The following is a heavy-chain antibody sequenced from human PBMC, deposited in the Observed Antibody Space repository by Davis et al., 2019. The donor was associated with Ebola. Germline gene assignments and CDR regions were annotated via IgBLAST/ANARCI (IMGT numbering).Heavy chain of an antibody. CDR3: ARVRDYYDSSGRYGFDP. D-gene: IGHD3-22*01. V-gene: IGHV1-2*02. CDR1: GYTFTGYY. Sequence: ASVKVSCKASGYTFTGYYMHWVRQAPGQGLEWMGWINPNSGGTNYAQKFQGRVTMTRDTSISTAYMELSRLRSDDTAVYYCARVRDYYDSSGRYGFDPWGQGTLVTVSS. J-gene: IGHJ5*02. CDR2: INPNSGGT.